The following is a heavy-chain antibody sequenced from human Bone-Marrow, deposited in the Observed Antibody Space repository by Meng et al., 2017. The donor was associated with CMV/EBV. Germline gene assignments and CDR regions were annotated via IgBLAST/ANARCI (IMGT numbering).Heavy chain of an antibody. V-gene: IGHV3-13*01. CDR3: ARGILNRYGYWFDP. D-gene: IGHD3-10*01. J-gene: IGHJ5*02. CDR1: GFTFSSYD. Sequence: GESLKISCAASGFTFSSYDMHWVRQATGKGLEWVSAIGTAGDTYYPGSVKGRFTISRENAKNSLYLQMNSLRAGDTAVYYCARGILNRYGYWFDPWGQGTLVTVSS. CDR2: IGTAGDT.